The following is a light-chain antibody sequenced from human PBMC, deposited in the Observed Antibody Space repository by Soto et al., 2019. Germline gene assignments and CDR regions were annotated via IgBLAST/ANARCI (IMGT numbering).Light chain of an antibody. Sequence: DIQMTQSPSTLSASVGDRVTITCQASQDISNLLNWYQQKPGKAPKVLIYDASTLDTGVPSRFSGGGSGTDFTFSISSLQPEDIATYYCQQDDSLPITFGQGTRLEIK. J-gene: IGKJ5*01. V-gene: IGKV1-33*01. CDR3: QQDDSLPIT. CDR2: DAS. CDR1: QDISNL.